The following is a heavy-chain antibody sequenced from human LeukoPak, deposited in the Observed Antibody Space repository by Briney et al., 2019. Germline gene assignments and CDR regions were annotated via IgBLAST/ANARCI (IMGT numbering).Heavy chain of an antibody. V-gene: IGHV1-69*06. CDR1: GYTFTSYG. CDR2: IIPIFGTA. D-gene: IGHD2-21*02. Sequence: GASVKVSCKASGYTFTSYGISWVRQAPGQGLEWMGGIIPIFGTANYAQKFQGRVTITADKSTSTAYMELSSLRSEDTAVYYCARAAVTYCGGDCYSKFDYWGQGTLVTVSS. J-gene: IGHJ4*02. CDR3: ARAAVTYCGGDCYSKFDY.